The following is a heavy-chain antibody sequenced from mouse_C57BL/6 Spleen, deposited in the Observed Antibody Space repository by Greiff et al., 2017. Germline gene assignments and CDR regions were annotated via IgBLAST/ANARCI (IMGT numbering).Heavy chain of an antibody. CDR3: GWDENAY. D-gene: IGHD4-1*01. J-gene: IGHJ3*01. V-gene: IGHV1-81*01. CDR2: IYPRSGNT. Sequence: QIQLQQSGAELARPGASVKLSCKASGYTFTSYGISWVKQRTGQGLEWIGEIYPRSGNTYYNEKFKGKATLTADKSSSTAYMELRSLTSEDSAVYFCGWDENAYWGQGTLVTVSA. CDR1: GYTFTSYG.